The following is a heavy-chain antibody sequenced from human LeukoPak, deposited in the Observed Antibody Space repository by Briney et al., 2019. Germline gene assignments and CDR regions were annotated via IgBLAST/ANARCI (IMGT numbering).Heavy chain of an antibody. D-gene: IGHD4-17*01. CDR3: AKDLRTTVLQTHFDY. Sequence: GGSLRLSCAASGFTFSSYAMSWVRQAPGKGLEWVSAISGSGGSTYYADSVKGRFAISRDNSKNTLYLQMNSLRAEDTAVYYCAKDLRTTVLQTHFDYWGQGTLVTVSS. J-gene: IGHJ4*02. CDR1: GFTFSSYA. V-gene: IGHV3-23*01. CDR2: ISGSGGST.